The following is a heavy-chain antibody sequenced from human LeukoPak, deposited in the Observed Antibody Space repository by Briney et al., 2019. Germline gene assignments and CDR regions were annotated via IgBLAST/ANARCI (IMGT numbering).Heavy chain of an antibody. V-gene: IGHV4-30-2*01. CDR2: IYHSGST. CDR1: GGSISSGGYS. Sequence: SETLSLTCAVSGGSISSGGYSWGWIRQPPGTGLEWIGYIYHSGSTYYNPSLKSRVTISVDRSKNQFSLKLSSVTAADTAVYYCARAPIFWSRYSWFDPWGQGTLVTVSS. J-gene: IGHJ5*02. D-gene: IGHD3-3*01. CDR3: ARAPIFWSRYSWFDP.